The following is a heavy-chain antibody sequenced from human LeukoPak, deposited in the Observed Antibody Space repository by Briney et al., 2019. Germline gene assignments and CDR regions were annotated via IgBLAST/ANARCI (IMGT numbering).Heavy chain of an antibody. CDR1: GFTFSSYG. CDR2: INGGGGST. CDR3: VRNLSYYDILAGDSNYSMYV. V-gene: IGHV3-23*01. D-gene: IGHD3-9*01. J-gene: IGHJ6*03. Sequence: HGGSLRLSCAASGFTFSSYGMSWVRQAPGKGLEWVSGINGGGGSTYYADSVKGRFTISRDNAKNSLYLQMSSLRAEDTAVYYCVRNLSYYDILAGDSNYSMYVCGKGTTVTVSS.